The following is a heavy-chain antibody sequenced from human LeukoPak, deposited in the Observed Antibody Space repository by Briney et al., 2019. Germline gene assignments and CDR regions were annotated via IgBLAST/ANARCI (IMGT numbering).Heavy chain of an antibody. J-gene: IGHJ4*02. V-gene: IGHV3-30*02. CDR2: IRYDGSNK. D-gene: IGHD3-22*01. Sequence: PGGSLRLSCAASGFTFSSYGMHWVRQAPGKGLEWVAFIRYDGSNKYYADSVKGRFTISRDNSKNTLYLQMNSLRAEDTAVYYCAKDSANPYYYDSSGYYFDYWGQGTLVTVSS. CDR1: GFTFSSYG. CDR3: AKDSANPYYYDSSGYYFDY.